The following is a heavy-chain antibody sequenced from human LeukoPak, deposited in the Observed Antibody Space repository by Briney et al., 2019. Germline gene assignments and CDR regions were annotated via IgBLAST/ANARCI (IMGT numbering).Heavy chain of an antibody. Sequence: GGSLRLSCAASGLTFSNAWMSWVRQAPGKGLEWVSVIYSGGSTYYADSVKGRFTISRDNSKNTLYLQMNSLRAEDTAVYYCARYEYYYDSSGYYYNGMDVWGQGTTVTVSS. V-gene: IGHV3-53*01. J-gene: IGHJ6*02. CDR2: IYSGGST. CDR3: ARYEYYYDSSGYYYNGMDV. D-gene: IGHD3-22*01. CDR1: GLTFSNAW.